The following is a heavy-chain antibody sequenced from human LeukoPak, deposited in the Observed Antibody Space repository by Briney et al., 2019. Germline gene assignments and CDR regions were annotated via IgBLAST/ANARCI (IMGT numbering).Heavy chain of an antibody. Sequence: GESLKISCKGSGYRFTSYWIGWVRQMPGKGLEWMGIIYPGDSDTRYSPSFQGQVTISADKSISTAYLQWSSLKASDTAMYYCARRLLGYCSGGSCEYYFDYWGQGTLVTDSS. CDR1: GYRFTSYW. J-gene: IGHJ4*02. CDR2: IYPGDSDT. V-gene: IGHV5-51*01. D-gene: IGHD2-15*01. CDR3: ARRLLGYCSGGSCEYYFDY.